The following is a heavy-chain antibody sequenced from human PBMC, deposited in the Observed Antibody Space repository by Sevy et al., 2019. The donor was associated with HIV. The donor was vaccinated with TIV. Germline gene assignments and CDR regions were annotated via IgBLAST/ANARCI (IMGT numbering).Heavy chain of an antibody. CDR2: IRYDGSNK. V-gene: IGHV3-30*02. Sequence: GSLRLSCAASGFTFSSYGMHWVRQAPGKGLEWVAFIRYDGSNKYYADSVKGRFTISRDNSKNTLYLQMNSLRAEDTAVYYCAKDLGSIAARRGYFDYWGQGTLVTVSS. D-gene: IGHD6-6*01. CDR1: GFTFSSYG. J-gene: IGHJ4*02. CDR3: AKDLGSIAARRGYFDY.